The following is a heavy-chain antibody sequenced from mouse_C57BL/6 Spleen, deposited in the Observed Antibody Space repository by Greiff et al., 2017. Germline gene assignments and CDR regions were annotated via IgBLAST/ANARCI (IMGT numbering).Heavy chain of an antibody. CDR2: ISDGGSYT. V-gene: IGHV5-4*03. CDR1: GFTFSSYA. D-gene: IGHD2-1*01. J-gene: IGHJ3*01. Sequence: EVKVVESGGGLVKPGGSLKLSCAASGFTFSSYAMSWVRQTPEKRLEWVATISDGGSYTYYPDNVKGRFTISRDNAKNNLYLQMSHLKSEDTAMYYCARADYGNYGFAYWGQGTLVTVSA. CDR3: ARADYGNYGFAY.